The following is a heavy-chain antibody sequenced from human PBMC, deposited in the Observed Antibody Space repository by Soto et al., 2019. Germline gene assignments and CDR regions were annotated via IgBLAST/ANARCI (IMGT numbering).Heavy chain of an antibody. J-gene: IGHJ4*02. CDR2: ISHHGSIK. CDR3: ARDGRLVVVAATYFDY. V-gene: IGHV3-30-3*01. D-gene: IGHD2-15*01. CDR1: GFTFSSYG. Sequence: QVQLGESGGGVVQPGRSLRLSCAASGFTFSSYGMHWVRQAPGKGLEWVAVISHHGSIKYYADSVKGRFTISRDNSNNTLDLEMNSLRAEDTAVYYRARDGRLVVVAATYFDYWGQGILVTVSS.